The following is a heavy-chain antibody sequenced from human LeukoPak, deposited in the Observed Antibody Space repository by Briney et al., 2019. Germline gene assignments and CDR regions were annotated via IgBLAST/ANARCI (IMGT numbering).Heavy chain of an antibody. D-gene: IGHD3-10*01. CDR3: ARHTYGTGSQY. CDR1: GGSISTYY. J-gene: IGHJ4*02. CDR2: IYYSGST. V-gene: IGHV4-59*08. Sequence: SETLSLTCTVSGGSISTYYWGWIRQPPGKGREWIGYIYYSGSTNYNYSLKSRVTISVDSSKNQFSVKLSSVTAADTAVYYCARHTYGTGSQYWGQGTLVTVSS.